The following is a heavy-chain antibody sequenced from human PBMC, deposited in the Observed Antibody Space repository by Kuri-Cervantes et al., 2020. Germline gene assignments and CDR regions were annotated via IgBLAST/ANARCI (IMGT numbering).Heavy chain of an antibody. J-gene: IGHJ6*02. CDR3: ARGDDDYDYYYYYGMDV. D-gene: IGHD4-17*01. CDR2: IKQDGSEK. V-gene: IGHV3-7*01. Sequence: GGSLRLSCAASGFTFSSYAMSWVRQAPGKGLEWVANIKQDGSEKYYVDSVKGRFTISRDNAKNSLYLQMNSLRAEDTAVYYCARGDDDYDYYYYYGMDVWGQGTTVTVSS. CDR1: GFTFSSYA.